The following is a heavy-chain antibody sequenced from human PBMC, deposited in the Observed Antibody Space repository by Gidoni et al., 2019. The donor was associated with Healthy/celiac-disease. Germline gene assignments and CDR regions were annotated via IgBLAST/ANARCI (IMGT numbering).Heavy chain of an antibody. CDR2: ISWNSGSI. D-gene: IGHD3-10*01. CDR1: GFTFDDYA. V-gene: IGHV3-9*01. CDR3: AKDKAATYYGSGSYGLDY. Sequence: EVQLVESGGGLVQPGRSLRLSCAASGFTFDDYAMHWVLQAPGKGLEWVSGISWNSGSIGYADSVKGRFTISRDNAKNSLYLQMNSLRAEDTALYYCAKDKAATYYGSGSYGLDYWGQGTLVTVSS. J-gene: IGHJ4*02.